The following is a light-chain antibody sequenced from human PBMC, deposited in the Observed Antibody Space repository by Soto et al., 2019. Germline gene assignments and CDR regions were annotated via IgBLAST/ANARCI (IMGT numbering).Light chain of an antibody. CDR1: QSLSSNY. V-gene: IGKV3-20*01. Sequence: EIVLTQSPGTLSLSPGERATLSCRASQSLSSNYLAWYQQRPGQSPRLLVYGASSRATGIPDRFSGSGFGTDFALNISRLEPEDSAVDYCHQYDNAPFTFGPGTRVGIK. J-gene: IGKJ3*01. CDR2: GAS. CDR3: HQYDNAPFT.